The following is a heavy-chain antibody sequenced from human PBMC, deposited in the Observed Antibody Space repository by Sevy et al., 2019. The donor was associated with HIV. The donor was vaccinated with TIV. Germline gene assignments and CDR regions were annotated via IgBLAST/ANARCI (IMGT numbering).Heavy chain of an antibody. Sequence: GGSLRLSCAASGFTFSKYYMSWVRQPPGKGLEWVSPLSFGCGAINHPDPVKGLFTMSRDKSKNSLYLQMNNLGAEETAGYYCAREGGTKPHDYWGQGTLVTVSS. CDR1: GFTFSKYY. J-gene: IGHJ4*02. D-gene: IGHD2-8*01. CDR3: AREGGTKPHDY. CDR2: LSFGCGAI. V-gene: IGHV3-23*01.